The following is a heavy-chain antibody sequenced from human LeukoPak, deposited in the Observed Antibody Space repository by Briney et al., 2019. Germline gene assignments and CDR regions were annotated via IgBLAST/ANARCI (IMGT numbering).Heavy chain of an antibody. V-gene: IGHV1-2*02. D-gene: IGHD2-2*01. J-gene: IGHJ6*02. CDR2: INPNSGGT. Sequence: ASVKVSCKASGYTFTGYYMHWVRQAPGQGLEWMGWINPNSGGTNYAQKFQGRVTMTRDTSISTAYMELSRLRSDDTAVYYCARDLRARGVVVPAAIPVYYYYGMDVWGQGTTVTVSS. CDR1: GYTFTGYY. CDR3: ARDLRARGVVVPAAIPVYYYYGMDV.